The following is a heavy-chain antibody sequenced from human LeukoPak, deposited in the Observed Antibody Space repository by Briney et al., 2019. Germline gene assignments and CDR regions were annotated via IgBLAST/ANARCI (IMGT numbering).Heavy chain of an antibody. Sequence: ASVKVSCKASGYTFTGYFMNWVRQAPGQGLEWMGWINPNSGGTNYAQKFQGRVTMTRDTSISTAYMELSKLRSDDTAVYYCARGGTPVFYYYMDVRGEGTTVTVSS. CDR3: ARGGTPVFYYYMDV. J-gene: IGHJ6*03. CDR1: GYTFTGYF. V-gene: IGHV1-2*02. D-gene: IGHD5/OR15-5a*01. CDR2: INPNSGGT.